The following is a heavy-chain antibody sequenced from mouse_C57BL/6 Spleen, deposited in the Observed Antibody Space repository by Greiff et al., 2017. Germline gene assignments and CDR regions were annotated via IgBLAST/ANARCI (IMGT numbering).Heavy chain of an antibody. Sequence: QVQLQQSGAELVKPGASVKISCKASGYAFSSYWMHWVKQRPGKGLEWIGQIYPGDGDTNYNGKFKGKATLTADKSSSTAYMQLSSLTSEDSAVYYCAIYYGSSSFAYWGQGTLVTVSA. V-gene: IGHV1-80*01. CDR1: GYAFSSYW. D-gene: IGHD1-1*01. CDR2: IYPGDGDT. J-gene: IGHJ3*01. CDR3: AIYYGSSSFAY.